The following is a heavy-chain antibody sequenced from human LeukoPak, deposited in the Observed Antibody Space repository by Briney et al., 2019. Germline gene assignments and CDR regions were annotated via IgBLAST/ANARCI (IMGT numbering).Heavy chain of an antibody. CDR1: GFTFSSYG. CDR3: ARDGIDCSSTSCYGGVFDY. J-gene: IGHJ4*02. Sequence: GRSLRLSCAASGFTFSSYGMHWVRQAPGKGLEWVAVIWYDGSNKYYADSVKGRFTIPRDNSKNTLYLQMNSLRAEDTAVYYCARDGIDCSSTSCYGGVFDYWGQGTLVTVSS. V-gene: IGHV3-33*01. CDR2: IWYDGSNK. D-gene: IGHD2-2*01.